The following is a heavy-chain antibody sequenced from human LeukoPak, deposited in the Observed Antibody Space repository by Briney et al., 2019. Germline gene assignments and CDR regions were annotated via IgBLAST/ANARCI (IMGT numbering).Heavy chain of an antibody. CDR1: GFTFSSYS. J-gene: IGHJ6*02. CDR2: ISSSSSYI. Sequence: GGSLRLSCAASGFTFSSYSMNWVRQAPGKGLEWVSSISSSSSYIYYADSVKGRFTISRDNAKNSLYLQMNSLRAEDTAVYYSARVDMIVVGTNPYYYYGMDVWGQGTTVTVSS. D-gene: IGHD3-22*01. V-gene: IGHV3-21*01. CDR3: ARVDMIVVGTNPYYYYGMDV.